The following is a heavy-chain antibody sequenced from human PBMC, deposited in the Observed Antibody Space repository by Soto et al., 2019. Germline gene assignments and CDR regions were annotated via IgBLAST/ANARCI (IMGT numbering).Heavy chain of an antibody. CDR2: IKYDGSTT. J-gene: IGHJ5*02. CDR3: ARGALRRYWFDP. CDR1: AFTFSSSW. D-gene: IGHD3-16*01. Sequence: EGQLVESGGALVQPGGSLRLSCAASAFTFSSSWMHWVRQAPGEGLVWISRIKYDGSTTNYAASVQGRFTISRDNADNMVYLQTNSLRAADTAVYYCARGALRRYWFDPWGQGTLVTVYS. V-gene: IGHV3-74*01.